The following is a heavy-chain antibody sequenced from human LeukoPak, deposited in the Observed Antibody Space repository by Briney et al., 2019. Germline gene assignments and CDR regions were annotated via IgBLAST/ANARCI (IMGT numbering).Heavy chain of an antibody. D-gene: IGHD2-15*01. Sequence: SQTLSLTCTVSGGSISSGGYYWSWIRQHPGKGLEWIGYIYYSGSTYYNQSLKSRVTISVDTSKNQFSLKLSSVTAADTAVYYCARTLPDCSGGSCYSFLQYYCYYYGMDVWGQGTTVTVSS. CDR1: GGSISSGGYY. J-gene: IGHJ6*02. V-gene: IGHV4-31*03. CDR2: IYYSGST. CDR3: ARTLPDCSGGSCYSFLQYYCYYYGMDV.